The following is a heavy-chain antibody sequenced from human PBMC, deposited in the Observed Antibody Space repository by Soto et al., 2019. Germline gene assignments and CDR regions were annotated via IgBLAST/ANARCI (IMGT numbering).Heavy chain of an antibody. V-gene: IGHV4-39*01. J-gene: IGHJ4*02. Sequence: PSETLSLTCTVSGGSISSSSYYWGWIRQPPGKGLEWIGSIYYSGSTYYNPSLKSRVTISVDTSKNQFSLKLSFVTAADTAVYYCASLLYAFGYWGQGTLVTVSS. CDR3: ASLLYAFGY. D-gene: IGHD3-10*01. CDR1: GGSISSSSYY. CDR2: IYYSGST.